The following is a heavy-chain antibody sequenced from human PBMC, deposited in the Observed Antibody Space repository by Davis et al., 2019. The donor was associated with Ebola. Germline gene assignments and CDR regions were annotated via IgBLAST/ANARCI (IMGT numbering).Heavy chain of an antibody. Sequence: GGSLRLSCAASGFTFSSYSMNWVRQAPGKGLEWVAVISYDGSNKYYADSVKGRFTISRDNSKNTLYLQMNSLRAEDTAVYYCARAAGEYYDILYYYGMDVWGQGTTVTVSS. J-gene: IGHJ6*02. CDR3: ARAAGEYYDILYYYGMDV. CDR2: ISYDGSNK. V-gene: IGHV3-30*03. CDR1: GFTFSSYS. D-gene: IGHD3-9*01.